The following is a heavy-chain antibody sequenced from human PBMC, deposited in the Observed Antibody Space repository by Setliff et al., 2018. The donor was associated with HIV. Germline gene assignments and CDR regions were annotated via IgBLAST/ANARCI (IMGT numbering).Heavy chain of an antibody. CDR1: GYAITSGFY. V-gene: IGHV4-38-2*01. CDR3: ARHFYGYYGSNGLPIQY. J-gene: IGHJ4*02. D-gene: IGHD3-22*01. Sequence: SETLSLTCAVSGYAITSGFYWGWIRQPPGKGLEWIGSIYHSGTTNYNSSLKSRVTISVDTSKNQFSLKLSSMTAADTAVYYCARHFYGYYGSNGLPIQYWGQGTLVTV. CDR2: IYHSGTT.